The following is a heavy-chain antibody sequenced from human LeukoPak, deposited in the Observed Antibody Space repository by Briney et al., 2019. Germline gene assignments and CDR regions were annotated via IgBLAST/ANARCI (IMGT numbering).Heavy chain of an antibody. D-gene: IGHD4-17*01. CDR3: ARALAVDDYGDYAGWFDP. V-gene: IGHV4-34*01. CDR1: GGSFSGYY. J-gene: IGHJ5*02. CDR2: INHSGST. Sequence: SETLSLTCAVYGGSFSGYYWSWIRQPPGKGLEWIGEINHSGSTNYNPSLKSRVTISVDTSKNQFSLKPSSVTAADTAVYCCARALAVDDYGDYAGWFDPWGQGTLVTVSS.